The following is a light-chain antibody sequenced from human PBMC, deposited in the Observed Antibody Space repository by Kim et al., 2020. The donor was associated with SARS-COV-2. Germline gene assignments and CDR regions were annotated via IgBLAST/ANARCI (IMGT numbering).Light chain of an antibody. CDR1: SGHSNYF. CDR2: VEGSGSY. CDR3: ETWDSNIQV. V-gene: IGLV4-60*03. J-gene: IGLJ3*02. Sequence: SVKLTCTLSSGHSNYFIAWHQHQPGKAPRFLMKVEGSGSYNRGGGVPDRFSGSRSGTDGYLIISNLQSEDEADYYCETWDSNIQVFGGGTQLTVL.